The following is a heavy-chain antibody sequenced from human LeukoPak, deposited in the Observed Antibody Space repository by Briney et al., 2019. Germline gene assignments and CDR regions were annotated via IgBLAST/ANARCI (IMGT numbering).Heavy chain of an antibody. CDR3: ARAGKSTGWFTYKANWFDP. CDR1: GYSFSSYW. J-gene: IGHJ5*02. Sequence: GESLQISCKGSGYSFSSYWIGWVRQVPGKGPEWMGIIYVADSDARYSPAFQGQVTISVDTSINTAYLQWSSLKASDTAVYYCARAGKSTGWFTYKANWFDPWGQGTLVTVSS. CDR2: IYVADSDA. V-gene: IGHV5-51*01. D-gene: IGHD2-8*02.